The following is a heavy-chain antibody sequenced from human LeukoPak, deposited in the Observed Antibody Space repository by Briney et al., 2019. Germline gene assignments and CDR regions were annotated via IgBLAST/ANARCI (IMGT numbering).Heavy chain of an antibody. J-gene: IGHJ4*02. Sequence: SETLSLTCTVSGGSISSYYWSWIRQPPGKGLEWIGYIYYSGSTNYNPSLKSRVTISVDTSKNQFSLKLSSVTAADTAVYYCARKVTPSPPYFDYWGQGTLVTVSS. V-gene: IGHV4-59*08. CDR1: GGSISSYY. CDR3: ARKVTPSPPYFDY. D-gene: IGHD2-21*02. CDR2: IYYSGST.